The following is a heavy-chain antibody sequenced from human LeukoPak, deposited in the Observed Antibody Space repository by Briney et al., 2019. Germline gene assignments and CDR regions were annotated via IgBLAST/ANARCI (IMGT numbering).Heavy chain of an antibody. V-gene: IGHV3-21*01. J-gene: IGHJ4*02. CDR1: GFAFNNYA. D-gene: IGHD3-10*01. Sequence: GGSLRLSCAASGFAFNNYAMNWVRLAPGKGLEWVSSISSSSSYIYYADSVKGRFTISRDNAKNSLYLQLNSLRAEDTAVYYCARQGSGSYYQRFDYWGQGTLVTVSS. CDR3: ARQGSGSYYQRFDY. CDR2: ISSSSSYI.